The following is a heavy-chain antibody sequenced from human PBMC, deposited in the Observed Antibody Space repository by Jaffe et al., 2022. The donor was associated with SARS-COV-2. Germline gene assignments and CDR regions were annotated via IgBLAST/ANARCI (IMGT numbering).Heavy chain of an antibody. CDR1: GGFISHSDYY. CDR2: IYYNGAT. CDR3: AAEGRGDSFPYGGDY. V-gene: IGHV4-39*01. J-gene: IGHJ4*02. D-gene: IGHD3-16*01. Sequence: QLQMQESGPGLVKPSETLSLTCSVSGGFISHSDYYWGWIRQPPGKGLEWIATIYYNGATQYNPSLKSRVTISVDTSRNQFSLKLASVTAADTAIYYCAAEGRGDSFPYGGDYWGQGALVTVSS.